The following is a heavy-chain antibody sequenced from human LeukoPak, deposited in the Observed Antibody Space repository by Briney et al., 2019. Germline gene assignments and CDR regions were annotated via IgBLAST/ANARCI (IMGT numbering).Heavy chain of an antibody. CDR2: ISHSGST. Sequence: SETLSLTCAVYGGSFCGYYWSWIRQPPGKGLEWIGEISHSGSTNYNPSLKSRVSISVDRSKNQFSLKVSSVTAADTAVYHCARGPRRPGAAPEYWGEGTLVTVSS. J-gene: IGHJ4*02. V-gene: IGHV4-34*01. CDR3: ARGPRRPGAAPEY. CDR1: GGSFCGYY. D-gene: IGHD6-13*01.